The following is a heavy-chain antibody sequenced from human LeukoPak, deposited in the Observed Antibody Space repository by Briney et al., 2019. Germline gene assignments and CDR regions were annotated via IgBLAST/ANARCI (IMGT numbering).Heavy chain of an antibody. V-gene: IGHV4-59*01. J-gene: IGHJ4*02. CDR3: ARDRRDTSMVWDY. CDR1: GGSMSSYY. CDR2: IYYSGNT. D-gene: IGHD5-18*01. Sequence: PSETLSLTCTVSGGSMSSYYWSWVRQPPGKGLEWIGYIYYSGNTNYNPSLKSRVTISVDTSKNQFSLKMRSVTAADTAVYYRARDRRDTSMVWDYWGQGTLVTVSS.